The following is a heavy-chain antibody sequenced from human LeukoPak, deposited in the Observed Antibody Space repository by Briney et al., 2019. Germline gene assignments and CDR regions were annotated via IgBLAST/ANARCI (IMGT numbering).Heavy chain of an antibody. CDR1: GDSMKNNSYY. J-gene: IGHJ4*02. CDR3: ARGREVEGKNKILTGYRLDY. Sequence: SETLSLTCTVSGDSMKNNSYYWGWIRQPPGQGLEWIGSIYYSGTTYYNPSLKSRVTISLDTSKNQFSLKLTSVTAADTAVYYCARGREVEGKNKILTGYRLDYWGQGTLVTVSS. CDR2: IYYSGTT. V-gene: IGHV4-39*07. D-gene: IGHD3-9*01.